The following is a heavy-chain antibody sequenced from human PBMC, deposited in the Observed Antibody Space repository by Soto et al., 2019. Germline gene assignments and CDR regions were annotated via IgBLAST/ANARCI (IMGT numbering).Heavy chain of an antibody. Sequence: GGSPRLSCATSGFSFRTFWLNWVRQAPGRGLEWVANINQDGTEKYYVDSVKGRFTISRDNAQNSLYLQMNSLRAEDTAVYYCAKDGRRWDLPADFWGQGALVTVSS. CDR2: INQDGTEK. CDR1: GFSFRTFW. D-gene: IGHD1-26*01. V-gene: IGHV3-7*05. CDR3: AKDGRRWDLPADF. J-gene: IGHJ4*02.